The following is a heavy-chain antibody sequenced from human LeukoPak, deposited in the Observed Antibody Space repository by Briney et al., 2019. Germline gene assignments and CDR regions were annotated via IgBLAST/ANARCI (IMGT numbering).Heavy chain of an antibody. CDR1: GGSISSGDYY. J-gene: IGHJ5*02. CDR2: ISDSGST. CDR3: AREEAIVTFGIGRSAHNWFDP. D-gene: IGHD2-15*01. V-gene: IGHV4-30-4*01. Sequence: SQTLSLTCTVSGGSISSGDYYWSWIRQPPGKGLEWIGYISDSGSTRYNPSLKSRVIISVDTSKNHFSLKLTSVTAADTAIYYCAREEAIVTFGIGRSAHNWFDPWGQGTLVTVSS.